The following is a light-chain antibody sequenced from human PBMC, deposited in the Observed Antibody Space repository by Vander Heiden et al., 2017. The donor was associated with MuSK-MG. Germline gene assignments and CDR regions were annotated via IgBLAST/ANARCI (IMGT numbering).Light chain of an antibody. CDR1: SSDVGGYNY. J-gene: IGLJ3*02. V-gene: IGLV2-8*01. CDR2: DVS. CDR3: SSSAGNFAWV. Sequence: QSALTQPPSASGSPGQSVTISCTGTSSDVGGYNYVSWYQQHPGKAPELMIFDVSKRPSGVPDRFSGSKSGNTASLTVSGLQAEDEADYYCSSSAGNFAWVFGGGTKLTVL.